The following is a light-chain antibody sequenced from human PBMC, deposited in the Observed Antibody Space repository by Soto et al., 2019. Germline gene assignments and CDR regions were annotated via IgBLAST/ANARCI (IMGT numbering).Light chain of an antibody. CDR3: QQYKNWPTIT. V-gene: IGKV3-15*01. Sequence: IVLTQSPATRFLSPGEGATLSCRASQSVSSKLAWYQQKPGQAPRLLIYGASTRATGIPARFSGSGSGTEFTLTISSLQPEDFAVYYGQQYKNWPTITFRGGTKVDNK. CDR2: GAS. J-gene: IGKJ4*01. CDR1: QSVSSK.